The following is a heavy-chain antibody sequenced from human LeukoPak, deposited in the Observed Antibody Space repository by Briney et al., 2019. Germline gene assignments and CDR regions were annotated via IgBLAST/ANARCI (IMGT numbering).Heavy chain of an antibody. Sequence: GGSLRLSCAASGFTFSSYAMSWVRQAPGKGLEWVSTITIDSSTYCADSVKGRFTISRDNSNNTLYLQMNSLRAEDTAVYYCAKDLGAGGVGATLDYWGQGTLVTVSS. CDR1: GFTFSSYA. CDR2: ITIDSST. J-gene: IGHJ4*02. D-gene: IGHD1-26*01. CDR3: AKDLGAGGVGATLDY. V-gene: IGHV3-23*01.